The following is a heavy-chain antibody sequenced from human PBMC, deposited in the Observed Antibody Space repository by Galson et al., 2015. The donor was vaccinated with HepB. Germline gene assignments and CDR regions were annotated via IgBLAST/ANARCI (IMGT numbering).Heavy chain of an antibody. CDR1: GFTFSSYW. CDR2: INSDGSST. V-gene: IGHV3-74*01. J-gene: IGHJ5*02. D-gene: IGHD4-11*01. Sequence: SLRLSCAASGFTFSSYWMHWVRQTPGKGLVWVSRINSDGSSTSYADSVKGRFTISRDNAKNTLYLQMNSLRAEDTAVYYCARDRGPTVTTCWFDPWGQGTLVTVSS. CDR3: ARDRGPTVTTCWFDP.